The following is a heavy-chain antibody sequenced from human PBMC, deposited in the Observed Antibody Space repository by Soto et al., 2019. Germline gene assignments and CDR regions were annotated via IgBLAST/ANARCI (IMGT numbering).Heavy chain of an antibody. D-gene: IGHD2-15*01. CDR3: AKGLGYCSGGSCLNWFDP. CDR2: ISGSGGST. J-gene: IGHJ5*02. CDR1: GFTFSSYS. Sequence: GGSLILSCAASGFTFSSYSMSWVRQAPGKGLEWVSTISGSGGSTYYADSVKGRFTISRDNSKNTLYLQMNSLRAEDTAVYYCAKGLGYCSGGSCLNWFDPWGQGTLVTVSS. V-gene: IGHV3-23*01.